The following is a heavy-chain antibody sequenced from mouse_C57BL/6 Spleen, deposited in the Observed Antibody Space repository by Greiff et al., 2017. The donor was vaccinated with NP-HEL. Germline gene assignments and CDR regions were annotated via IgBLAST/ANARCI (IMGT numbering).Heavy chain of an antibody. J-gene: IGHJ1*03. CDR1: GFTFSDYY. D-gene: IGHD2-12*01. V-gene: IGHV5-16*01. Sequence: DVQLVESEGGLVQPGSSMKLSCTASGFTFSDYYMAWVRQVPEKGLEWVANINYDGSSTYYLDSLKSRFIISRDNAKNILYLQMSSLKSEDTATYYCAREGRRGFDVWGTGTTVTVSS. CDR3: AREGRRGFDV. CDR2: INYDGSST.